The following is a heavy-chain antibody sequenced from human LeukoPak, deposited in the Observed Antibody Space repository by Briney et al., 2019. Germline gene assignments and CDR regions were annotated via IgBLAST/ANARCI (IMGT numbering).Heavy chain of an antibody. J-gene: IGHJ4*02. CDR2: IGGSSDFT. CDR1: GFTFTTYA. Sequence: GGSLRLSCAASGFTFTTYAMSWVRQAPGKGLEWVSAIGGSSDFTYYAECVKGRFTISRDNSKKTLYLQMNSLRAEDTAVYYCAKADRGWGVITNDWGQGTLVTVSS. CDR3: AKADRGWGVITND. D-gene: IGHD3-10*01. V-gene: IGHV3-23*01.